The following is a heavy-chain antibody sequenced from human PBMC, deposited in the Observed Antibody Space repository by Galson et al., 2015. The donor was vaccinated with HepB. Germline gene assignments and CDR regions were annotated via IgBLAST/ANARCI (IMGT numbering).Heavy chain of an antibody. Sequence: SLRLSCAVSGFTFSNYGMHWVRQAPGKGLECVANIKEDGSEKQYVDSVRGRFTISRDNVKKSMYLQMNSLRVDDTGTYYCARGFRAWGQGILVTVAS. CDR3: ARGFRA. J-gene: IGHJ5*02. CDR1: GFTFSNYG. V-gene: IGHV3-7*01. CDR2: IKEDGSEK.